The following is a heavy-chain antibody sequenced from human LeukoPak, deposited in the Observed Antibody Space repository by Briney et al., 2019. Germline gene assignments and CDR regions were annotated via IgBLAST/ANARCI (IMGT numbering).Heavy chain of an antibody. D-gene: IGHD6-6*01. Sequence: PSETLSLTCTVPGGSISSSSYYWGWIRQPPGKGLECIGSIYYSGSTYYNPSLKSRVTISVDTSKNEFSLKLSSVTAADTAVYYCARGRWQLAEEVYWGQGTLVTVSS. CDR3: ARGRWQLAEEVY. J-gene: IGHJ4*02. V-gene: IGHV4-39*07. CDR1: GGSISSSSYY. CDR2: IYYSGST.